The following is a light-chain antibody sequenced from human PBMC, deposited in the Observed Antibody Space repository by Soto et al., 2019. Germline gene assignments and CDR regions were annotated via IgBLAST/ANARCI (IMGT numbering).Light chain of an antibody. J-gene: IGLJ3*02. Sequence: QAALTQPASVSGSPGQSITISCTATTSAVGDYNYVSWYQQYPGKAPHPIIYHVSTRPSGVSNRFSGSNSGDTASLTISGVQADDEADYYCRSYTSGGSGMFGGGTKLTVL. CDR3: RSYTSGGSGM. CDR2: HVS. V-gene: IGLV2-14*01. CDR1: TSAVGDYNY.